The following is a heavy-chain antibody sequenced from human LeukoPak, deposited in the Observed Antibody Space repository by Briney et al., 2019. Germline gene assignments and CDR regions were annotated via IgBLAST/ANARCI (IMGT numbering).Heavy chain of an antibody. Sequence: PGGSLRLSCVASGFTFSSYAMSWVRQPPGKGLEWVSVISGSGGSTYYADSVKGRFTISRDSSKNTLYLQMNSQRAEDTAVYYCARCPSSGYYSRLDYWGQGSLVTVSA. V-gene: IGHV3-23*01. D-gene: IGHD3-22*01. CDR1: GFTFSSYA. CDR2: ISGSGGST. J-gene: IGHJ4*02. CDR3: ARCPSSGYYSRLDY.